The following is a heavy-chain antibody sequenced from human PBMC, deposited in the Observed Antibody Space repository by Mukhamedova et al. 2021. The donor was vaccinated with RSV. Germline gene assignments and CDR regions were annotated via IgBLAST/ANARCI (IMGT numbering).Heavy chain of an antibody. CDR2: IKSKTDGETR. CDR3: TTEDIGHYYDTSGNYRWFDP. J-gene: IGHJ5*02. Sequence: GGGLEWVGRIKSKTDGETRDYAAPVKDRFIMSRDDSENMLYLQMNSLKTEDTAVYYCTTEDIGHYYDTSGNYRWFDPWGQGTLVTV. D-gene: IGHD3-22*01. V-gene: IGHV3-15*01.